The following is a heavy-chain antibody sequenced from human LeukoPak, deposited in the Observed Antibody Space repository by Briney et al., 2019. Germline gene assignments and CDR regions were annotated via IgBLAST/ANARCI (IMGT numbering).Heavy chain of an antibody. Sequence: GGSLRLSCAASGFTSSSYWMSWVRQAPGKGLEWVANIKQDGSEKYYVDSVKGRLTISRDNAKNSLYLQMNSLRAEDTAVYYCARDHYGYFDYWGQGTLVTVSS. CDR1: GFTSSSYW. D-gene: IGHD4-17*01. CDR3: ARDHYGYFDY. CDR2: IKQDGSEK. J-gene: IGHJ4*02. V-gene: IGHV3-7*01.